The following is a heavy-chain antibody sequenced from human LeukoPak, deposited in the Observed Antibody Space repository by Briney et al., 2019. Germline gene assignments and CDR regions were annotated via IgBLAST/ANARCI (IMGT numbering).Heavy chain of an antibody. V-gene: IGHV4-31*03. CDR1: GGSISSGGYY. Sequence: PSQTLSLTCTVSGGSISSGGYYWSWIRQHPGKGLEWIVYIYYSGSTYYNPSLKSRVTISVDTSKNQFSLKLSSVTAADTAVYYCAREKAYCGGDCLDYFDYWGQGTLVTVSS. CDR2: IYYSGST. D-gene: IGHD2-21*02. CDR3: AREKAYCGGDCLDYFDY. J-gene: IGHJ4*02.